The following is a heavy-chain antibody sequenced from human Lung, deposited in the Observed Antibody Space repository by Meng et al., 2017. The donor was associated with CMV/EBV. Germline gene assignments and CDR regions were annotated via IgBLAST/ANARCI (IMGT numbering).Heavy chain of an antibody. CDR1: GFAFADYA. D-gene: IGHD7-27*01. CDR3: TRTWLTGDTYYFDY. J-gene: IGHJ4*02. CDR2: IRGKSYGGTT. V-gene: IGHV3-49*04. Sequence: SCAASGFAFADYAMSWVRQAPGKGLEWVSFIRGKSYGGTTLYAASVKGRFTISRDDSKGVAYLQMNSLRTEDTAIYYCTRTWLTGDTYYFDYWGQGXLVTVSS.